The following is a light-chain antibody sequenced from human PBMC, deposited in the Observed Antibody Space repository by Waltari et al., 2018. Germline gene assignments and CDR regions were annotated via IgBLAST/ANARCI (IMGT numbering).Light chain of an antibody. V-gene: IGKV1-12*01. CDR3: QQGNDFPLT. J-gene: IGKJ4*01. CDR2: DAS. CDR1: RDISRW. Sequence: DIQMTQSPSSVSASVGDRFTITCRASRDISRWLAWYQPKPGKAPEFLIYDASTLQSGVPSRFSGSGSGREFTLTITSLQPEDFSTYYCQQGNDFPLTFGGGTKVEMK.